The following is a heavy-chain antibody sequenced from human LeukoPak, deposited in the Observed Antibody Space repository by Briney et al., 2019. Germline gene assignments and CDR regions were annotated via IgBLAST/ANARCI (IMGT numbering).Heavy chain of an antibody. V-gene: IGHV3-21*01. Sequence: GGSLRLSCAASGFIFSHYSMNWVRQAPGKGLEWVSSISSRSSYIFYADSMKGRFTISRDIAENSLYLQMNSLRADDTAVYYCARDLGDIVLEPPAVYFDLWGRGTLVTVSS. J-gene: IGHJ2*01. CDR2: ISSRSSYI. CDR1: GFIFSHYS. D-gene: IGHD2-8*02. CDR3: ARDLGDIVLEPPAVYFDL.